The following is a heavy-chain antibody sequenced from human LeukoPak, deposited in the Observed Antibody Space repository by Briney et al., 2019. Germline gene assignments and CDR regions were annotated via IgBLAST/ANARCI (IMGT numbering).Heavy chain of an antibody. CDR1: GFTFSSYS. V-gene: IGHV3-48*01. CDR2: ISSSSSTI. Sequence: GGSLRLSCAASGFTFSSYSMNWVRQAPGKGLEWVSYISSSSSTIYYADSVRGRFTISRDNSRNTVYLQMNSLRAEDTAVYYCAKDDRWLQFCCWGQGTLVTVSA. D-gene: IGHD5-24*01. CDR3: AKDDRWLQFCC. J-gene: IGHJ4*02.